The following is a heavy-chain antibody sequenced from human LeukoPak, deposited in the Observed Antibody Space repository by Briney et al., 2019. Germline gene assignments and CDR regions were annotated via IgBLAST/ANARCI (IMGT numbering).Heavy chain of an antibody. Sequence: SSETLSLTCTVSGGSISSSSYYWGWIRQPPGKGLEWIGSIYYTGSTYYNPSLKSRVTISVDTSKNQFSLKLSSVTAADTAVYYCAGLGYCSSTRCFDYWGQGTLVTVSS. CDR2: IYYTGST. J-gene: IGHJ4*02. V-gene: IGHV4-39*01. D-gene: IGHD2-2*01. CDR1: GGSISSSSYY. CDR3: AGLGYCSSTRCFDY.